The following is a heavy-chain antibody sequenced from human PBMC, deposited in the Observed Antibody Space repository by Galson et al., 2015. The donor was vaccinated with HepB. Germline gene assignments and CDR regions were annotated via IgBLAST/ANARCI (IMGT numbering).Heavy chain of an antibody. J-gene: IGHJ4*02. CDR2: ISYDGSNK. Sequence: SLRLSCAASGFTFSSYGMHWVRQAPGKGLEWVAVISYDGSNKYYADSVKGRFTISRDNSKNTLYLQMNSLRAEDTAVYYCANNYYDSSGYDYWGQGTLVTVSS. V-gene: IGHV3-30*18. CDR3: ANNYYDSSGYDY. CDR1: GFTFSSYG. D-gene: IGHD3-22*01.